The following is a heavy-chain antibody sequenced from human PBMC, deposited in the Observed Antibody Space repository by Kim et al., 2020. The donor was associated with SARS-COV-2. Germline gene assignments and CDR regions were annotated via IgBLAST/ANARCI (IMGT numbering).Heavy chain of an antibody. D-gene: IGHD2-21*01. CDR3: VVVLATSGCDGLRV. Sequence: GGSLRLSCAASGFTFSSYGMNWVRQAPGKGLEWVAAVSRAGTNICYADSVKGRFTISRDNSKNTLFLQVNSLRAEDTAVYYCVVVLATSGCDGLRVCGQG. CDR1: GFTFSSYG. CDR2: VSRAGTNI. V-gene: IGHV3-21*04. J-gene: IGHJ6*02.